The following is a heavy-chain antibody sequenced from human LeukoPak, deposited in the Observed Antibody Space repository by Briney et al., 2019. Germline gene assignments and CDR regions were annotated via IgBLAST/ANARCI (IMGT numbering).Heavy chain of an antibody. CDR3: ARHVDTAMMWEGYYFDY. V-gene: IGHV3-53*01. J-gene: IGHJ4*02. D-gene: IGHD5-18*01. Sequence: PGGSLRLSCAASGFTVSSNYMSWVRQAPGKGLEWVSVIYSGGSTYYADSVKGRFTISRDNSKNTLYLQMNSLRAEDTAVYYCARHVDTAMMWEGYYFDYWGQGTLVTVSS. CDR1: GFTVSSNY. CDR2: IYSGGST.